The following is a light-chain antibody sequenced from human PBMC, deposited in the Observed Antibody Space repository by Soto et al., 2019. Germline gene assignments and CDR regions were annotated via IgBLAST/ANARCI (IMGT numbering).Light chain of an antibody. Sequence: EKVMTQSPATLSVSPGERATLSCRASQSVSSNLAWYQQKPGQAPRLLIYGASTRATGIPARCSGSGSGTEFTLTISSLQSDVFAVYYCQQYNNWPYTFGQGTKLEI. CDR2: GAS. CDR1: QSVSSN. V-gene: IGKV3-15*01. J-gene: IGKJ2*01. CDR3: QQYNNWPYT.